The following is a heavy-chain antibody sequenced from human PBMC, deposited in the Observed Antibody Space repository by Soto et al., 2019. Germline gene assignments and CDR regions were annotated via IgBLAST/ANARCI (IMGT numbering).Heavy chain of an antibody. D-gene: IGHD3-10*01. CDR3: ARDATYYGSGSYWGAYYYYGMDV. J-gene: IGHJ6*02. CDR1: GGSISSYY. V-gene: IGHV4-59*01. Sequence: NPSETLSLTCTVSGGSISSYYWSWIRQPPGKGLEWIGYIYYSGSTNYNPSLKSRVTISVDTSKNQFSLKLSSVTAADTAVYYCARDATYYGSGSYWGAYYYYGMDVWGQGTTVTVSS. CDR2: IYYSGST.